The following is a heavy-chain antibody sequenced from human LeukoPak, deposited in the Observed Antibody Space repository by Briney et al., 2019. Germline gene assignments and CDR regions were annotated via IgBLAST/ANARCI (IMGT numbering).Heavy chain of an antibody. CDR3: ARVPIVVVPAAFYYYMDV. CDR1: GGTFNSFA. CDR2: ISAYNGNT. V-gene: IGHV1-18*01. J-gene: IGHJ6*03. Sequence: ASVKVSCKASGGTFNSFAISWVRQAPGQGLEWMGWISAYNGNTNYAQKLQGRVTMTTDTSTSTAYMELRSLRSDDTAVYYCARVPIVVVPAAFYYYMDVWGKGTTVTVSS. D-gene: IGHD2-2*01.